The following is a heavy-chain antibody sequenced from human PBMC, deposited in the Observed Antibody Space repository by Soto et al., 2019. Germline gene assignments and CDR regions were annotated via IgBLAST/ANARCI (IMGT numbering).Heavy chain of an antibody. J-gene: IGHJ4*02. CDR3: AKEYCGADYALDF. Sequence: LRLSCAASGFSFSSYAMSWVRQAPGKGLEWVSSISDGGGSTNYADSVRGRFTIARDRSKNTLYLHMISLRAEDTAVYYCAKEYCGADYALDFWGQGALVTVSS. D-gene: IGHD2-21*02. CDR2: ISDGGGST. V-gene: IGHV3-23*01. CDR1: GFSFSSYA.